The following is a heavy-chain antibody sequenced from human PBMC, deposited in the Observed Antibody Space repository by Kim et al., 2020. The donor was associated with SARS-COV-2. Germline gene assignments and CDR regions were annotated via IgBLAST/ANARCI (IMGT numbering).Heavy chain of an antibody. J-gene: IGHJ4*02. Sequence: ASVKVSCKASGYTFTSYEINWVRQATGQGLEWMGWMNPNSGDTGYIQNFQGRVTMTRDTSIGTAYMELSSLRSDDTAVYYCTRGSMRASPRFDFWGQGTLVTVSS. CDR1: GYTFTSYE. CDR2: MNPNSGDT. CDR3: TRGSMRASPRFDF. D-gene: IGHD3-22*01. V-gene: IGHV1-8*01.